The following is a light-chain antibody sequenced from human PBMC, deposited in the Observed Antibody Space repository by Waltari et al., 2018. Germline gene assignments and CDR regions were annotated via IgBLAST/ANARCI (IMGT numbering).Light chain of an antibody. Sequence: QSALTQPASVSGSPGQSITISCTGTSSDVGFYDFVSWFQQHPGKAPKVMISKVNNRPAGVSNRVSGSKSANTASLTISGLQAEDEADYYCSSYTRRSYWVFGGGTQLTVL. CDR2: KVN. J-gene: IGLJ3*02. CDR3: SSYTRRSYWV. V-gene: IGLV2-14*01. CDR1: SSDVGFYDF.